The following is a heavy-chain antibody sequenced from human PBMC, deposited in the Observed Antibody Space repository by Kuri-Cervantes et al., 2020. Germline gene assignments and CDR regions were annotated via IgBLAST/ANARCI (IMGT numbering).Heavy chain of an antibody. V-gene: IGHV3-11*04. CDR2: ISSSGSTI. Sequence: LSLTCAASGFTFSDYYMSWIRQAPGKGLEWVSYISSSGSTIYYADSVKGRFTISRDNSKNTLYLQMNSLRAEDTAVYYCARSPNDYGDYYYYYGMDVWGQGTTVTVSS. J-gene: IGHJ6*02. CDR3: ARSPNDYGDYYYYYGMDV. CDR1: GFTFSDYY. D-gene: IGHD4-17*01.